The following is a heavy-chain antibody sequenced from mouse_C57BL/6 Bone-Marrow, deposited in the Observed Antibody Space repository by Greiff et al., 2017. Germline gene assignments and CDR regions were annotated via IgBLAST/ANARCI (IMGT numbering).Heavy chain of an antibody. CDR1: GFTFSDFY. J-gene: IGHJ4*01. CDR2: SRNKANDYTT. Sequence: EVQGVESGGGLVQSGRSLRLSCATSGFTFSDFYMEWVRQAPGKGLEWIAASRNKANDYTTEYSASVKGRFIVSRDTSQSILYLQMNALRAEDTAIYYCARDAVYYDYDEEAYAMDYWGQGTSVTVSS. V-gene: IGHV7-1*01. D-gene: IGHD2-4*01. CDR3: ARDAVYYDYDEEAYAMDY.